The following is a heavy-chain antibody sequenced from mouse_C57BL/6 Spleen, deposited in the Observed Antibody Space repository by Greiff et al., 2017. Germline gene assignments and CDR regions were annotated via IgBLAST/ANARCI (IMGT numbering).Heavy chain of an antibody. V-gene: IGHV1-69*01. D-gene: IGHD1-1*01. Sequence: QVQLKQPGAELVMPGASVKLSCKASGYTFTSYWMHWVKQRPGQGLEWIGEIDPSDSYTNYNQKFKGKSTLTVDKSSSTAYMQLSSLTSEDSAVYYCATGSSYDWYFDVWGTGTTVTVSS. CDR3: ATGSSYDWYFDV. CDR1: GYTFTSYW. CDR2: IDPSDSYT. J-gene: IGHJ1*03.